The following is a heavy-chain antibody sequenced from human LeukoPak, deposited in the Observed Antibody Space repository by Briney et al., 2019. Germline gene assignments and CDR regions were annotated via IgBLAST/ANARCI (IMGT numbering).Heavy chain of an antibody. D-gene: IGHD6-25*01. Sequence: TGGSLRLSCAASGFTFSSYWMDWGRHAPGKGRGGVSRINSDGRSTSHADSVRPRLTISRDHPNHTLYLQMNSLRAEATAVYYCARVSGYDYYYYYYMDVWGKGTTVTVSS. J-gene: IGHJ6*03. CDR2: INSDGRST. CDR1: GFTFSSYW. V-gene: IGHV3-74*01. CDR3: ARVSGYDYYYYYYMDV.